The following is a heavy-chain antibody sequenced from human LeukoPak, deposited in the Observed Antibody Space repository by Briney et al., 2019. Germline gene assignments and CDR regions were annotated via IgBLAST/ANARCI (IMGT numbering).Heavy chain of an antibody. CDR2: IFYSGNT. D-gene: IGHD3/OR15-3a*01. CDR3: ARQTGSGLFILP. Sequence: PSETLSLTCTVSGGSINSSSYYWGWIRQPPGKGLEWIGSIFYSGNTYDNASLKSQVSISIDTSKNQFSLRLTSVTAADTAVYYCARQTGSGLFILPGGQGTLVTVSS. J-gene: IGHJ4*02. V-gene: IGHV4-39*01. CDR1: GGSINSSSYY.